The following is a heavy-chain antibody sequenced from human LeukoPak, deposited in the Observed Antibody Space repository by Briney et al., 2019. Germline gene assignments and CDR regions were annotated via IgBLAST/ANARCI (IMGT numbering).Heavy chain of an antibody. V-gene: IGHV4-61*02. CDR3: ARTLLGIDYGSGSYDFDY. CDR1: GGSISSGSYY. D-gene: IGHD3-10*01. J-gene: IGHJ4*02. CDR2: IYTSGST. Sequence: SETLSLSCTVSGGSISSGSYYWSWIRQPAGKGLEWIGRIYTSGSTNYHPSLKSRVTISVDTSKNQFSLKLSSVTAADTAVYYCARTLLGIDYGSGSYDFDYWGQGTLVTVSS.